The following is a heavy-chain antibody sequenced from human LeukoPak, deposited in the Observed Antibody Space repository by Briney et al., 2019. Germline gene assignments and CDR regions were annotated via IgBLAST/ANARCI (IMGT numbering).Heavy chain of an antibody. CDR2: IIPILGIA. CDR3: ARGQSGKDFDY. V-gene: IGHV1-69*02. J-gene: IGHJ4*02. CDR1: GVTFSSYT. Sequence: SVKVSCKASGVTFSSYTISWVRQAPGQGLEWMGRIIPILGIANYAQKLQGRVTITADKSTSTAYMELSSLRSEYTAVYYCARGQSGKDFDYWGQGTLVTVAS.